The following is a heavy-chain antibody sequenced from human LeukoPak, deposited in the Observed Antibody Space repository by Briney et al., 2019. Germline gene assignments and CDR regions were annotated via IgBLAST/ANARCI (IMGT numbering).Heavy chain of an antibody. D-gene: IGHD3-22*01. CDR3: AREWNYYDSSYFDY. V-gene: IGHV1-3*01. Sequence: ASVKVSCKASGYTFTSYAMHWVRQAPGQRLEWIGWINAGNGNTKYSQKFQGRVTITRDTSASTAYMELSSLRSEDTAVYYCAREWNYYDSSYFDYWGQGTLVTVSS. CDR2: INAGNGNT. J-gene: IGHJ4*02. CDR1: GYTFTSYA.